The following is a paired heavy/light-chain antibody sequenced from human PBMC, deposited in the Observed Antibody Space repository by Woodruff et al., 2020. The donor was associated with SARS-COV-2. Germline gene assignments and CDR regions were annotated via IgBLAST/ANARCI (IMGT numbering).Heavy chain of an antibody. D-gene: IGHD1-26*01. CDR2: INPDASRT. CDR3: ARVKSGSDDWLDP. CDR1: GFTLSNYW. J-gene: IGHJ5*02. V-gene: IGHV3-74*01. Sequence: EVQLVESGGDLVQPGGSLRLSCAASGFTLSNYWMHWVRQAPGKGLVWVSRINPDASRTSYADSVKGRLTISRDNAKNTVYLQMNSLRVEDTAVYFCARVKSGSDDWLDPWGQGTLVTVSS.
Light chain of an antibody. V-gene: IGLV7-43*01. CDR2: STS. J-gene: IGLJ3*02. CDR3: LLYYSGAWV. Sequence: QTVVTQEPSLIVSPGGTVTLTCASSTGAVTSGFYPHWFQQKPGQPPKPLIYSTSKKHSWTPARFSGSLLGGKAALTLSGVQPEDEADYYCLLYYSGAWVFGGGTKLTVL. CDR1: TGAVTSGFY.